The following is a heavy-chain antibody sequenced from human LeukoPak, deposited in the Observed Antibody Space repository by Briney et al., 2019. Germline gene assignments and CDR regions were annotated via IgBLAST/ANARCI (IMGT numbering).Heavy chain of an antibody. Sequence: SETLSLTCTVSGDSISSYYWSWIRQPPGKGLEWIGYIYYSGSTNYNPSLKSRVTISVDTSKNQFSLKLSSVTAADTAVYYCARVVGGLLWFRVYYMDVWGKGTTVTVSS. V-gene: IGHV4-59*12. D-gene: IGHD3-10*01. CDR3: ARVVGGLLWFRVYYMDV. J-gene: IGHJ6*03. CDR2: IYYSGST. CDR1: GDSISSYY.